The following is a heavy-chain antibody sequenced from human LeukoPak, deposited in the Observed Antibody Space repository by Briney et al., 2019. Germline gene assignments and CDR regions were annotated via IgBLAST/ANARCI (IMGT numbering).Heavy chain of an antibody. D-gene: IGHD3-22*01. V-gene: IGHV3-11*01. J-gene: IGHJ3*01. CDR2: ISSSGSTI. CDR3: ARDQGITMIVLDAFDF. Sequence: GGSLRLSCAASGFTFSDYYMSWIRQAPGKGLEWVSYISSSGSTIYYADSVKGRFTISRDNAKNSLYLQMNSLRAEDAAVYYCARDQGITMIVLDAFDFWGQGTMVTVSS. CDR1: GFTFSDYY.